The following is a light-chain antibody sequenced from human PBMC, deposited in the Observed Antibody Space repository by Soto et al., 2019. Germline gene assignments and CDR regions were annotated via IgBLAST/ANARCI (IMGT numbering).Light chain of an antibody. CDR3: QQSYSTPLT. CDR2: ASS. CDR1: HNISSN. Sequence: DIQMTQSPSSLSSSVGDRVTITCRASHNISSNLNWYQQKPGKAPNLLIFASSSLQSGVPSRFSGSGSGTGFTLTISSLQPEDFATYYCQQSYSTPLTFGGGTKVDIK. V-gene: IGKV1-39*01. J-gene: IGKJ4*01.